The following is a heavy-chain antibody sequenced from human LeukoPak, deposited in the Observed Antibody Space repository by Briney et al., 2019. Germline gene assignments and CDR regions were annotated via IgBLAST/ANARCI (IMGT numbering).Heavy chain of an antibody. V-gene: IGHV1-2*02. CDR1: GYTFTGYY. Sequence: GASVKVSCKASGYTFTGYYMHWVRQAPGQGLEWMGWINPNSGGTNYAQKFQGRVTMTRDTSISTAYMELSRLRSDDTAVYYCATSRDYYDSSGCYLDFDYWGQGTLVTVSS. CDR3: ATSRDYYDSSGCYLDFDY. D-gene: IGHD3-22*01. J-gene: IGHJ4*02. CDR2: INPNSGGT.